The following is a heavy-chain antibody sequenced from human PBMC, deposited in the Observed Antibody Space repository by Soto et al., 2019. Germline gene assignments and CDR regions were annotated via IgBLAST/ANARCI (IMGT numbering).Heavy chain of an antibody. CDR3: ASRSPALDY. CDR1: GFTFSSYG. CDR2: IWYDGSNQ. V-gene: IGHV3-33*01. D-gene: IGHD2-2*01. J-gene: IGHJ4*02. Sequence: QVQLVESGGGVVQPGRSLRLSCAASGFTFSSYGMHWVRQAPGKGLEWVAVIWYDGSNQYYADSVKGRFTIYRDNSKNTLYLQMNSLRVEDTAVYYCASRSPALDYWGQGTLVTVSS.